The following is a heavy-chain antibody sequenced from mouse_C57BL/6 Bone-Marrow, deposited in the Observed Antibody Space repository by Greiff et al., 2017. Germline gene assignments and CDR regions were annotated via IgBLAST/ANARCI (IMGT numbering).Heavy chain of an antibody. CDR1: GYTFTSYG. CDR2: IYIGNGYT. CDR3: APSYCCGSSFLNCARDD. D-gene: IGHD1-1*01. Sequence: EVKLVESGAELVRPGSSVKMSCKTSGYTFTSYGINWVKQRPGQGLEWIGYIYIGNGYTEYNEKFKGKATLTSDTSSRTAYMQPSSLTSEDSANYFCAPSYCCGSSFLNCARDDWGQGTSGTVSS. J-gene: IGHJ4*01. V-gene: IGHV1-58*01.